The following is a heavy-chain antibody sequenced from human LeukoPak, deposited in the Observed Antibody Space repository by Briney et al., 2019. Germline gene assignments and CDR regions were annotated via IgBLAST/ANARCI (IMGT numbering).Heavy chain of an antibody. CDR2: ISYDGSNK. D-gene: IGHD2-15*01. Sequence: QTGGSLRLSCAASGFTFSSYGMHWVRQAPGKGLEWVAVISYDGSNKYYADSVKGRFTISRDNSKNTLYLQMDSLRAEDTAVYYCAKDNTEFVVVVVAALFDYWGQGTLVTVSS. CDR3: AKDNTEFVVVVVAALFDY. V-gene: IGHV3-30*18. CDR1: GFTFSSYG. J-gene: IGHJ4*02.